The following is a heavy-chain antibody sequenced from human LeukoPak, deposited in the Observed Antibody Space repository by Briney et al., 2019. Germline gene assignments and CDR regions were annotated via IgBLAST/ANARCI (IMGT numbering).Heavy chain of an antibody. J-gene: IGHJ4*02. CDR3: ARALKDFWSGYSRAYFDY. Sequence: SETLSLTCAVYGGSFSGYYWSWIRQPPGEGLEWIGEINHSGSTNYNPSLKSRVTISVDTSKNQFSLKLSSVTAADTAVYYCARALKDFWSGYSRAYFDYWGQGTLVTVSS. D-gene: IGHD3-3*01. V-gene: IGHV4-34*01. CDR1: GGSFSGYY. CDR2: INHSGST.